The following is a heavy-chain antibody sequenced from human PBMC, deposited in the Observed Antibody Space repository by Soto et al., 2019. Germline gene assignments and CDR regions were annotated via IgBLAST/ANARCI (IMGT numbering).Heavy chain of an antibody. CDR3: ARLVRWLPYYAMDV. V-gene: IGHV3-53*01. Sequence: PGGSMRLSCAASGFTVTTTSMSWVRQAPGKGLEWVSVSYSDGRTHFAESVKGRFTISRDNSKNTLDLQMNSMRGEDTALYFCARLVRWLPYYAMDVWGGGATVHVSS. J-gene: IGHJ6*04. D-gene: IGHD3-22*01. CDR2: SYSDGRT. CDR1: GFTVTTTS.